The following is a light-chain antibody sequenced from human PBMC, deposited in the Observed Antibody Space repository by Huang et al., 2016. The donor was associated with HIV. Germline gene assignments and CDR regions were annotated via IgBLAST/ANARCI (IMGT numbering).Light chain of an antibody. CDR3: QQRSNWPPIT. CDR1: QSVNRY. V-gene: IGKV3-11*01. J-gene: IGKJ5*01. Sequence: EIVLTQSPTTLSLPPGERATLSCRASQSVNRYLAWYQQKPGQAPRLLIYDASNRATGIPARFSGSGSGTDFTLTISSLEPEDFAVYYCQQRSNWPPITFGQGTRLEIK. CDR2: DAS.